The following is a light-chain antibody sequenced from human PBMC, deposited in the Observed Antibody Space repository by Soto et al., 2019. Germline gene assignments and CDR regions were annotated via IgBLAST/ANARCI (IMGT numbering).Light chain of an antibody. V-gene: IGLV2-8*01. CDR1: SSDVGAYYY. CDR3: SSVASRNTWV. CDR2: ENT. J-gene: IGLJ3*02. Sequence: QSALTQPPSASGAPGQTVTISCTGTSSDVGAYYYVSWYQQQAGTAPKLLIYENTNRPSGVPDRFSGSKSANTASLTVSGLQAEEEADYYCSSVASRNTWVFGGGTKLTVL.